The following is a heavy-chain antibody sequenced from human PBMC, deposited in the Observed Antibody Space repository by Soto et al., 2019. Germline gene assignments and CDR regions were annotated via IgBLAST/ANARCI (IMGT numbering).Heavy chain of an antibody. J-gene: IGHJ5*02. CDR2: ISAYNGNT. D-gene: IGHD6-13*01. Sequence: ASVKVSCKASGYTFTSYGISWVRQAPGQGLEWMGWISAYNGNTNYAQKLQGRVTMTTDTSTSTAYMELRRLRSDDTAVYYCARGGSAAAAGNWFDPWGQGTLVTVSS. CDR3: ARGGSAAAAGNWFDP. CDR1: GYTFTSYG. V-gene: IGHV1-18*01.